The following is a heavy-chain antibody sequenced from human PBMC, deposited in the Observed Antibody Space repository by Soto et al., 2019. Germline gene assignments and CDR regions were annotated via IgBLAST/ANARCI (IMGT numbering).Heavy chain of an antibody. V-gene: IGHV2-5*02. CDR1: WFSLSTSGVG. CDR2: IYWDDDK. Sequence: SGPTLVNPTQTLTLTYTFSWFSLSTSGVGVGWIRQPPGKALEWLALIYWDDDKRYSPSLKSRLTITKDTSKNQVVLTMTNMDPVDTATYYCAHSYDYVWGSYRYPHFDYWGQGTLVTVSS. D-gene: IGHD3-16*02. CDR3: AHSYDYVWGSYRYPHFDY. J-gene: IGHJ4*02.